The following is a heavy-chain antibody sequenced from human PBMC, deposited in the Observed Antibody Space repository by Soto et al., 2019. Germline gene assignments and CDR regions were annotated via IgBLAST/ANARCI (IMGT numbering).Heavy chain of an antibody. CDR2: MYTKERT. CDR3: ARDDYKDGGNNWFDP. CDR1: GGSIANYY. J-gene: IGHJ5*02. Sequence: SETLSLTCTVSGGSIANYYWSWIRQPAGKGLEWIGRMYTKERTNYNLSFKSRVAMSVDTSKNQFSLKLNAVTAADTAVYYCARDDYKDGGNNWFDPWGQGTRVTVSS. V-gene: IGHV4-4*07. D-gene: IGHD3-16*01.